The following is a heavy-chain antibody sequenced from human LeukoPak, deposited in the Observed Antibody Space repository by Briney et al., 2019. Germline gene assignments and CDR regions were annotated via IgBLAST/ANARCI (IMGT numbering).Heavy chain of an antibody. J-gene: IGHJ3*02. CDR2: IKQDGREK. D-gene: IGHD3-3*01. CDR1: GFTFRSYW. V-gene: IGHV3-7*01. Sequence: PGGSLRLFCAASGFTFRSYWMSWARQAPGKGLEWVANIKQDGREKYYVDSVKGRFTISRDNAKNSPYLQMNSLRAEDTAVYYCAREPKTIFGVVSNDAFDIWGQGTMVTVSS. CDR3: AREPKTIFGVVSNDAFDI.